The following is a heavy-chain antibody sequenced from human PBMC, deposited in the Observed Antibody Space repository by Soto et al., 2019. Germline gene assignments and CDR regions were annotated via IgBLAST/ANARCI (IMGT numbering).Heavy chain of an antibody. CDR1: GFTFSSYS. CDR3: ARDWGYSSSWPTHGMDV. V-gene: IGHV3-21*01. CDR2: ISSSSSYI. J-gene: IGHJ6*02. Sequence: EVQLVESGGGLVKPGGSLRLSCAASGFTFSSYSMNLVRQAPGKGLEWVSSISSSSSYIYYADSVKGRLTISRDNAKNSLYLQMNSLRAEDTAVYYCARDWGYSSSWPTHGMDVWGQGTTVTVSS. D-gene: IGHD6-13*01.